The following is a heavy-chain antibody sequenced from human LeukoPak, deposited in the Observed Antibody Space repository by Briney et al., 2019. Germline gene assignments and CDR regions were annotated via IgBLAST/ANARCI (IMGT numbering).Heavy chain of an antibody. CDR3: ARATSWYGMDV. Sequence: KASETLSLTCTVSGGSISSYCWSWIRQPPGKGLEWIGYIYYSGSTNYNPSLKSRVTISVDTSKNQFSLKLSSVTAADTAVYYCARATSWYGMDVWGKGTTVTVSS. CDR2: IYYSGST. V-gene: IGHV4-59*01. CDR1: GGSISSYC. D-gene: IGHD2-2*01. J-gene: IGHJ6*04.